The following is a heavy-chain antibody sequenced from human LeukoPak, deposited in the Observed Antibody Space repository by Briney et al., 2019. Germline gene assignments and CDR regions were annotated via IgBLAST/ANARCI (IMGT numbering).Heavy chain of an antibody. V-gene: IGHV3-48*01. CDR3: ARESITGHRDFDY. D-gene: IGHD1-20*01. J-gene: IGHJ4*02. CDR2: ISSGSRTI. Sequence: PGGSLRLSCAASGFTFSSYSMNWVRQAPGKWLEWISYISSGSRTIYYGDSVEGRFAVSRDNAKNSLYLQMRSLRAEDTAVYYCARESITGHRDFDYWGQGTLVTVSS. CDR1: GFTFSSYS.